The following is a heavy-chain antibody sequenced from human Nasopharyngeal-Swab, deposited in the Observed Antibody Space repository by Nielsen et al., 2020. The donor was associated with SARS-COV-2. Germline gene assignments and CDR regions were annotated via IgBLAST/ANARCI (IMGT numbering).Heavy chain of an antibody. V-gene: IGHV3-33*05. CDR2: ISYDGSNK. Sequence: PGKGLEWVAVISYDGSNKYYADSVKGRFTISRDNSKNTLYLQMNSLRAEDTAVYYCAREYAYYPYAFDIWGQGTMVTVSS. D-gene: IGHD2-8*01. CDR3: AREYAYYPYAFDI. J-gene: IGHJ3*02.